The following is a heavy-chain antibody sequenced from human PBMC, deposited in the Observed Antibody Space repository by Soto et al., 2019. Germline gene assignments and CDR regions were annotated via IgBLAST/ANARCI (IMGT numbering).Heavy chain of an antibody. CDR3: AATYTVATITIDY. D-gene: IGHD5-12*01. J-gene: IGHJ4*02. CDR2: FDPEDGET. CDR1: GFTLTELA. Sequence: ASVKVSCKVSGFTLTELAIHWVRQAPGKGLEWMGGFDPEDGETIYAQKFQGRVTMTEDTSTDTAYMDLSSLRSADPAVYYCAATYTVATITIDYWGQGTLVTVSS. V-gene: IGHV1-24*01.